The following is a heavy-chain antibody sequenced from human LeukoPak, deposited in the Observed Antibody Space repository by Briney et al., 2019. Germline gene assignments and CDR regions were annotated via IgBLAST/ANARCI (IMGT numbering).Heavy chain of an antibody. CDR2: INPSVGNT. D-gene: IGHD3-22*01. J-gene: IGHJ3*02. Sequence: ASVKVSCKASGYTFTRYYIHWVRQAPGQGLEWMGIINPSVGNTNYAQEFQGRVTMTRDTSTSTVYMELSSLRSEDTAVYYCARGDSRRAFDIWGQGTVVTVSS. CDR3: ARGDSRRAFDI. V-gene: IGHV1-46*01. CDR1: GYTFTRYY.